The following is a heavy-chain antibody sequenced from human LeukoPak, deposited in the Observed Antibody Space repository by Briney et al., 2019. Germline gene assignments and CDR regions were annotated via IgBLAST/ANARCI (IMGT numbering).Heavy chain of an antibody. V-gene: IGHV4-31*03. CDR1: GGSISSGGYY. J-gene: IGHJ4*02. Sequence: KPSQTLSLTCTVSGGSISSGGYYWSWIRQHPGKGLEWIGYIYYSGSTYYNPSLKSRVTISVDTSKNQFSLKLSSVTAADTAVYYWARGLFYGDYVDYWGQGTLVTVSS. CDR2: IYYSGST. D-gene: IGHD3-3*01. CDR3: ARGLFYGDYVDY.